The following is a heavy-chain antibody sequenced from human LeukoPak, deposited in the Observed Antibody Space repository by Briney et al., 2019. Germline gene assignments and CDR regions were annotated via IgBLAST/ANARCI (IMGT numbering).Heavy chain of an antibody. Sequence: SETLSLTCTVSGASISSYYWSWIRQPPGKGLEWIAHIYDIGSTNYNPSLKSGVTISVDTSKNQFSLRLSSLTAADTTIYYCARDVATAFDVWGQGTMVTVSS. J-gene: IGHJ3*01. CDR2: IYDIGST. V-gene: IGHV4-59*01. D-gene: IGHD5-12*01. CDR3: ARDVATAFDV. CDR1: GASISSYY.